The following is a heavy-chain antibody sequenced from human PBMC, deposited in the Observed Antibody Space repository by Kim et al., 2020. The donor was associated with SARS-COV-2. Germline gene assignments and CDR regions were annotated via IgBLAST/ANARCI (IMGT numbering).Heavy chain of an antibody. CDR1: GASIISGYY. CDR3: AGVGGVNYG. D-gene: IGHD3-16*01. Sequence: SETLSLTCSVSGASIISGYYWNWIRQSPGRGLEWVGSIFSSGTTNYNPSLKSRITISSARSRNRFPLTLTSATAADTAIYYCAGVGGVNYG. V-gene: IGHV4-61*01. CDR2: IFSSGTT. J-gene: IGHJ6*01.